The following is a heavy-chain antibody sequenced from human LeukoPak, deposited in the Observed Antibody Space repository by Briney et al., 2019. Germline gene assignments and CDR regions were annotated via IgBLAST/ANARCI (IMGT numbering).Heavy chain of an antibody. D-gene: IGHD3-22*01. J-gene: IGHJ6*02. CDR1: GGSISSGGYS. CDR3: ARSSTYYYDSSGYDTLTYYYYGMDV. CDR2: IYHSGST. V-gene: IGHV4-30-2*01. Sequence: PSETLSLTCAVSGGSISSGGYSWSWIRQPPGKGLEWIGYIYHSGSTYYNPSLKSRVTISVDRSKNQFSLKLSSVTAADTAVYYCARSSTYYYDSSGYDTLTYYYYGMDVWGQGTTVIVSS.